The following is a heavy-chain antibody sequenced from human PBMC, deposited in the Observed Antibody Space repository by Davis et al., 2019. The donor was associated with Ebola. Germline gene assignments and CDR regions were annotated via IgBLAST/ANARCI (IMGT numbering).Heavy chain of an antibody. CDR2: ISYDGSNK. D-gene: IGHD6-13*01. Sequence: PGGSLRLSCAASGFTFSSYGMHWVRQAPGKGLEWVAVISYDGSNKYYADSVKGRFTISRDNSKNTLYLQMNSLRAEDTAVYYCAREGAAAGTLDYWGQGTLVTVSS. CDR1: GFTFSSYG. V-gene: IGHV3-30*03. CDR3: AREGAAAGTLDY. J-gene: IGHJ4*02.